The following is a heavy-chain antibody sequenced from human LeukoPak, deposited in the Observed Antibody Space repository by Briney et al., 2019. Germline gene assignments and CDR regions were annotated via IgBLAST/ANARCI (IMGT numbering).Heavy chain of an antibody. CDR2: MNPNSGNT. CDR3: ARSSYYSIVTGYTSYYFSYMDV. D-gene: IGHD3-9*01. CDR1: GYTFTSYD. V-gene: IGHV1-8*01. J-gene: IGHJ6*03. Sequence: ASVKVSCKASGYTFTSYDINWVRQATGQGLEWMGWMNPNSGNTGYARKFQGRVTMTRNTSISTAYMELSSLRSEDTAVYYCARSSYYSIVTGYTSYYFSYMDVWGKGTTVTVSS.